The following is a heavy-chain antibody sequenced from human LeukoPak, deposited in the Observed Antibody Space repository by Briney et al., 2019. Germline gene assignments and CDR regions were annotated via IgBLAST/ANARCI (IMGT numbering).Heavy chain of an antibody. D-gene: IGHD3-22*01. J-gene: IGHJ4*02. V-gene: IGHV1-46*01. CDR1: VYTFTSYY. CDR3: ARDADVRSYYYDRSGYYFDY. Sequence: ASVKISCKASVYTFTSYYMHWVRQAPGQGPEWMGIINPSGGSTSYAQKFQGRVTMTRDTSTSTVYMELSSLRSEDTAVYYCARDADVRSYYYDRSGYYFDYWGQGTLVTVS. CDR2: INPSGGST.